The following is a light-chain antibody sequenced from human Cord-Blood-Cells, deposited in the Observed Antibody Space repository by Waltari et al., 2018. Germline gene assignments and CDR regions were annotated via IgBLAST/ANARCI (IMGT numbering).Light chain of an antibody. CDR2: GAS. CDR3: QQYGSSPWT. J-gene: IGKJ1*01. Sequence: EIVLTQPPGPLSLSPGERATLSCRASQSVSSGYLAWYQQKPGQAPRLLSYGASSRATGIPDRFSGSGSGTDFTLTISRLEPEDFAVYYCQQYGSSPWTFGQGTKVEIK. CDR1: QSVSSGY. V-gene: IGKV3-20*01.